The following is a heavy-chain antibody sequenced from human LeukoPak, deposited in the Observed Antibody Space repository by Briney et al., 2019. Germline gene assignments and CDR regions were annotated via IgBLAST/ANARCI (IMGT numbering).Heavy chain of an antibody. D-gene: IGHD3-16*01. CDR1: GFTFSRHW. CDR3: AKDPSYDVTS. CDR2: INEDGSER. Sequence: GGSLRLSCVASGFTFSRHWISWVRQAPGKGLEWVANINEDGSERNYVDSVKGRFTISRDNAKNSLYLQMNSLRAEDTAMYYCAKDPSYDVTSWGQGTLVTVSS. V-gene: IGHV3-7*01. J-gene: IGHJ5*02.